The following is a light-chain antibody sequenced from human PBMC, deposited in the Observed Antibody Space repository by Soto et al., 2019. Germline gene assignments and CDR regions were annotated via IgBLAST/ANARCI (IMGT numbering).Light chain of an antibody. Sequence: AIRMTQSPSSLSSSTGDRVTITCRASQGISSYLAWYQQKPGKAPKLLIYAASTLQSGVPSRFSGSGSGTDFTLPISCLQSEDFSTYYCRQYYSYPVWTFGQGTKVEIK. CDR1: QGISSY. J-gene: IGKJ1*01. V-gene: IGKV1-8*01. CDR3: RQYYSYPVWT. CDR2: AAS.